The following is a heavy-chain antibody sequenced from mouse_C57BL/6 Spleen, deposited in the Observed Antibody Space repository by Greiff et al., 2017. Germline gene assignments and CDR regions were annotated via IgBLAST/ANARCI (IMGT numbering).Heavy chain of an antibody. V-gene: IGHV3-8*01. J-gene: IGHJ1*03. D-gene: IGHD1-1*01. CDR1: GYSITSDY. CDR2: ISYSGST. Sequence: EVHLVESGPGLAKPSQTLSLTCSVTGYSITSDYWNWIRKFPGNKLEYMGYISYSGSTYYNPSLKSRISITRDTSKNQYYLQLNSVTTEDTATYYCARRYGSSYGYFDVWGTGTTVTVSS. CDR3: ARRYGSSYGYFDV.